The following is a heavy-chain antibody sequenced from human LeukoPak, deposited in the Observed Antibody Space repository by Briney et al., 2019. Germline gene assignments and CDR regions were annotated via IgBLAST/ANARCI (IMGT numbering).Heavy chain of an antibody. Sequence: GGSLRLSCAASGFSFNNYYMGWIRQAPGKGLEWVSYISASGSTIFYADSVKGRFTISRDNAKNSLYLQMDSLRAEDTALYYCARAVAGIPSDYWGQGTLVTVSS. CDR3: ARAVAGIPSDY. CDR1: GFSFNNYY. J-gene: IGHJ4*02. V-gene: IGHV3-11*01. D-gene: IGHD6-19*01. CDR2: ISASGSTI.